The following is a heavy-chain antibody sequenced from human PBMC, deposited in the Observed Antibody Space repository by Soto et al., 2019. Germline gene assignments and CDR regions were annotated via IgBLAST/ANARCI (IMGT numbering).Heavy chain of an antibody. J-gene: IGHJ4*02. Sequence: GGSLRLSCAASGFTFSSYAMHWVRQAPGKGLEWVAVISYDGSNKYYAASVKGRFTISRDNSKNTLYLQMNSLRAEDTAVYYCAREYRLAAAGTELDYWGQGTLVTVSS. D-gene: IGHD6-13*01. CDR2: ISYDGSNK. CDR3: AREYRLAAAGTELDY. V-gene: IGHV3-30-3*01. CDR1: GFTFSSYA.